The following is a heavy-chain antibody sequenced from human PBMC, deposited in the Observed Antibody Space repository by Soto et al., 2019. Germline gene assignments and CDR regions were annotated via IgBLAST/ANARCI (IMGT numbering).Heavy chain of an antibody. CDR1: GFTFSSYG. CDR3: AKDRDIVVVPAEDGMDV. D-gene: IGHD2-2*01. Sequence: QVQLVESGGGVVQPGRSLRLSCAASGFTFSSYGMHWVRQAPGKGLEWVAVISYDGSNKYYADSVKGRFTISRDNSKNTLYLQMNSLRAEDTAVYYCAKDRDIVVVPAEDGMDVWGKGTTVNVSS. V-gene: IGHV3-30*18. CDR2: ISYDGSNK. J-gene: IGHJ6*04.